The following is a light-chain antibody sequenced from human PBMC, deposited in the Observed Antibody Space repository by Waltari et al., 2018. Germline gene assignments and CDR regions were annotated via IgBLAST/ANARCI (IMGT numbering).Light chain of an antibody. V-gene: IGLV3-19*01. J-gene: IGLJ3*02. CDR3: SSRNGRANQVV. CDR1: SLRTPY. Sequence: SSELTQDPAVSVALGQTVRFPCQGDSLRTPYASWYQLKPGQAPVLVIYGKDKRPSGIPDRISGYSSGTTSSLTITGAQAEDEADYYCSSRNGRANQVVFAGGTKVTVL. CDR2: GKD.